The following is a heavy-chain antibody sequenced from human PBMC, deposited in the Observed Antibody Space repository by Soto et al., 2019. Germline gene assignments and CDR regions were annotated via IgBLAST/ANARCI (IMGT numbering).Heavy chain of an antibody. D-gene: IGHD3-10*01. J-gene: IGHJ6*03. CDR3: ARLISASLYYYYYMDV. Sequence: SETLSLTCTVSGGSISSYYWSWIRQPPGKGLEWIGYIYYSGSTNYNPSLKSRVTISVDTSKNQFSLKLSSVTAADTAVYYCARLISASLYYYYYMDVWGKGTTVTVS. V-gene: IGHV4-59*08. CDR1: GGSISSYY. CDR2: IYYSGST.